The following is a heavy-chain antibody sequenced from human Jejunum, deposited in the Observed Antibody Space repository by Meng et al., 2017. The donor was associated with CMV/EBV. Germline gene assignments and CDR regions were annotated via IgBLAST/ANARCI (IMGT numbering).Heavy chain of an antibody. CDR2: ISYDGSNK. CDR3: AKDKGTKYFDV. Sequence: SCAASGFTFSTYVTSWVRQAPGKGLEWMALISYDGSNKYYADSVKGRFTISRDNSKNTLYLQMNSLRAEDTAVYYCAKDKGTKYFDVWGRGTLVTV. D-gene: IGHD2-8*01. V-gene: IGHV3-30*18. CDR1: GFTFSTYV. J-gene: IGHJ2*01.